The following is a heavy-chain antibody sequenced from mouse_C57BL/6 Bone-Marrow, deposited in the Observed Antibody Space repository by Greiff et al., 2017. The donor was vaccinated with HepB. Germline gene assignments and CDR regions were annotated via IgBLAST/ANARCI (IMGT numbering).Heavy chain of an antibody. CDR2: ISSGRSTI. Sequence: EVKLMESGGGFVKPGGSLLLSCSSSGFTFSDYGMHWVRQAPEKGLVWVAYISSGRSTIYYAVTVKCRFTISRDNAKYTLFLHMTSLRSGGTAMYYFAMTEGFAYWGQGTLVTVSA. V-gene: IGHV5-17*01. CDR1: GFTFSDYG. CDR3: AMTEGFAY. J-gene: IGHJ3*01. D-gene: IGHD2-13*01.